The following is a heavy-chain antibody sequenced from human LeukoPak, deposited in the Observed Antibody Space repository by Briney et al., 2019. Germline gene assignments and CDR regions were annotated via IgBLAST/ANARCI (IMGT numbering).Heavy chain of an antibody. CDR3: ARESGYSEYALPPDY. D-gene: IGHD5-12*01. CDR2: ISSSSSTI. J-gene: IGHJ4*02. CDR1: GFTFSSYS. V-gene: IGHV3-48*04. Sequence: PGGSLRLSCAGSGFTFSSYSMNWVRQAPGKGLEWVSYISSSSSTIYYADSVKGRFTISRDNAKNSLYLQMNSLRAEDTAVYYCARESGYSEYALPPDYWGQGTLVTVSS.